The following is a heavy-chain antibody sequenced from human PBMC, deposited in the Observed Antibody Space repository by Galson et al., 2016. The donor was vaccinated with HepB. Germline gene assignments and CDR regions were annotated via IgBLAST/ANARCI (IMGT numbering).Heavy chain of an antibody. CDR1: GYRFPTYG. Sequence: SVKVSCTASGYRFPTYGISWVRQAPGQGLEWLGWISANSGNTIYAQKFQDRVTMTRDTSASTVYMDLRSLRSDDTAVYYCARDVQFRFDYWGQGTLVTVSS. CDR3: ARDVQFRFDY. D-gene: IGHD4-11*01. CDR2: ISANSGNT. J-gene: IGHJ4*02. V-gene: IGHV1-18*04.